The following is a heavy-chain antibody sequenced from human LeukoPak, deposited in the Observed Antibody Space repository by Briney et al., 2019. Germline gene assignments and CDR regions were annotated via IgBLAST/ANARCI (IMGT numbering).Heavy chain of an antibody. Sequence: GGSLRLSCAASGFTFSRYGMHWVRQTPGKGLEWVAVISYDASNKYYADSVKGRSTISRDNSKNTLYLQMNSLRADDTAVYYCAKWGGIVVVIHPKTAFDFWGQGTMVTVSS. D-gene: IGHD3-22*01. CDR2: ISYDASNK. CDR1: GFTFSRYG. J-gene: IGHJ3*01. V-gene: IGHV3-30*18. CDR3: AKWGGIVVVIHPKTAFDF.